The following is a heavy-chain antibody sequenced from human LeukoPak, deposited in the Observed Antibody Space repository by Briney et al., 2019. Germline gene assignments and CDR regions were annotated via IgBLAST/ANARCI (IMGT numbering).Heavy chain of an antibody. V-gene: IGHV3-21*01. D-gene: IGHD5-18*01. CDR3: AREGNSYGHEST. Sequence: PGGSLRLSCAASGFTFSSYNMNWVRQAPGKGLEWVSFISTAGSYIYYADSVKGRFTISRDNAKNSLYLQMNSLRVEDTAVYYCAREGNSYGHESTWGQGTLVTVSS. CDR2: ISTAGSYI. J-gene: IGHJ5*02. CDR1: GFTFSSYN.